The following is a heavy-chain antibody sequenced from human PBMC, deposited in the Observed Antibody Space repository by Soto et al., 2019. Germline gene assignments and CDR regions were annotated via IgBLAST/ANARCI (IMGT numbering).Heavy chain of an antibody. CDR3: ARDIQSVGPGANDAFDV. Sequence: QVQLVQSGAELKKPGASVNISCTASGFTFTDNLINWVRQAPGQGLEWMGWINPDTGNTRYSETFQGRVTISRHSSASIAYLDLSGLKNEDTALYFCARDIQSVGPGANDAFDVWGQGTMITVSS. CDR2: INPDTGNT. J-gene: IGHJ3*01. D-gene: IGHD5-18*01. V-gene: IGHV1-3*01. CDR1: GFTFTDNL.